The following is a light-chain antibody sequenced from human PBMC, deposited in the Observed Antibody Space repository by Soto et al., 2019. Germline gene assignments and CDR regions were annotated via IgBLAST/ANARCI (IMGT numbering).Light chain of an antibody. CDR2: KVS. Sequence: QSVLTPPASVSGSPGPSITIFCTGTSXDVGSYNLVSWYQQHPGKPPNLMIYKVSKRPSVVSNRFSGSKSGNTASLTISGLQDEDEAYYCYCSYAGSSPYVFGSGTKVTVL. V-gene: IGLV2-23*02. J-gene: IGLJ1*01. CDR1: SXDVGSYNL. CDR3: CSYAGSSPYV.